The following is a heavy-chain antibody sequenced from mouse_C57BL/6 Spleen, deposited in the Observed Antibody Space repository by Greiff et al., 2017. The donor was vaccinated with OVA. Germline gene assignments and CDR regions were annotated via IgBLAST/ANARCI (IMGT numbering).Heavy chain of an antibody. Sequence: DVHLVESGGGLVKPGGSLKLSCAASGFTFSDYGMHWVRQAPEKGLEWVAYISSGSSTIYYAATVQGRFTISRDNAKNTLFLQMTSLRSEDTAMYYCARPTGTGAMDHWGQGTSVTVSS. CDR2: ISSGSSTI. CDR3: ARPTGTGAMDH. V-gene: IGHV5-17*01. CDR1: GFTFSDYG. D-gene: IGHD4-1*01. J-gene: IGHJ4*01.